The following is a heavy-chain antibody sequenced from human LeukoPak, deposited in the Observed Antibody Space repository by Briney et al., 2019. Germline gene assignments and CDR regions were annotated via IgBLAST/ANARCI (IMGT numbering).Heavy chain of an antibody. CDR1: GGSFSGYY. D-gene: IGHD5-18*01. J-gene: IGHJ6*02. CDR3: ARGGYSYGYYYYGMDV. V-gene: IGHV4-34*01. Sequence: SETLSLTCAVYGGSFSGYYWSWIRQPPGKGLEWIGEINHSGSTNYNPSLKSRVTISVDTSKNQFPLKLSSVTAADTAVYYCARGGYSYGYYYYGMDVWGQGTTVTVSS. CDR2: INHSGST.